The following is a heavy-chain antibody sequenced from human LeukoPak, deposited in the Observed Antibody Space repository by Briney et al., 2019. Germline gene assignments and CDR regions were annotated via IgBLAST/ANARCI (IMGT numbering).Heavy chain of an antibody. D-gene: IGHD6-13*01. CDR2: ISSSSSYI. V-gene: IGHV3-21*01. J-gene: IGHJ4*02. CDR1: GFTFSSYE. Sequence: GGSLRLSCAASGFTFSSYEMNWVRQAPGKGLEWVSSISSSSSYIYYADSVKGRFTISRDNAKNSLYLQMNSLRAEDTAVYYCARLSPGIAAAGTVDYWGQGTLVTVSS. CDR3: ARLSPGIAAAGTVDY.